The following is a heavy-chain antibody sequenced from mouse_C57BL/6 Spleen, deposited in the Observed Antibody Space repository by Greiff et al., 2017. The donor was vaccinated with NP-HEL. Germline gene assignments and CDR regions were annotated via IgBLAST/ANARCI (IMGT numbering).Heavy chain of an antibody. Sequence: VQLQQSGPELVKPGASVKISCKASGYTFTDYYMNWVKQSHGKSLEWIGDINPNNGGTSYNQKFKGKATLTVDKSSSTAYMELRSLTSEDSAVYYCARNVGGDYFDYWGQGTTLTVSS. J-gene: IGHJ2*01. CDR1: GYTFTDYY. CDR2: INPNNGGT. V-gene: IGHV1-26*01. CDR3: ARNVGGDYFDY. D-gene: IGHD3-3*01.